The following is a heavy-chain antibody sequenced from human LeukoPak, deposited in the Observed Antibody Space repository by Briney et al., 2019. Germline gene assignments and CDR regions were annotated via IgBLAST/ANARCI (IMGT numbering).Heavy chain of an antibody. J-gene: IGHJ4*02. CDR1: GGTLSSYA. D-gene: IGHD6-19*01. Sequence: ASVKVSCKASGGTLSSYAISWVRQAPGEGLEWMGGIIPIFGTANYAQKFQGRVTITADKSTSTAYMELSSPRSEDTAVYYCATSGYSSGWYGYWGQGTLVTVSS. V-gene: IGHV1-69*06. CDR2: IIPIFGTA. CDR3: ATSGYSSGWYGY.